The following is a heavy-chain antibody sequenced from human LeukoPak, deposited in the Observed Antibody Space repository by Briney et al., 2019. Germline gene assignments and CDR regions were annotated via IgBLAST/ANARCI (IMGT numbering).Heavy chain of an antibody. CDR3: ATVKYYYDSSGYNFDY. D-gene: IGHD3-22*01. CDR1: GYTFTSYG. J-gene: IGHJ4*02. V-gene: IGHV1-18*01. CDR2: ISAYNGNT. Sequence: ASVKVSCKASGYTFTSYGISWVRQAPGQGLEWMGWISAYNGNTNYAQKLQGRVTMTEDTSTDTAYMELSSLRSEDTAVYYCATVKYYYDSSGYNFDYWGQGTLVTVSS.